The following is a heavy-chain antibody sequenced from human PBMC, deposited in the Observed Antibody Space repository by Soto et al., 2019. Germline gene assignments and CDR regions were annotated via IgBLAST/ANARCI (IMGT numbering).Heavy chain of an antibody. CDR2: SYYRSKWYI. V-gene: IGHV6-1*01. J-gene: IGHJ4*01. D-gene: IGHD6-19*01. CDR3: ARGWFGSGFDS. CDR1: GDSVSSNTSG. Sequence: QVQLQQSGPGLVKPSQTLSLTCAISGDSVSSNTSGWNWIRQSPSRGLEWLGRSYYRSKWYIEYAGSVKSRITIKPATSKNQFSLQLNSVTPEDTAMYYCARGWFGSGFDSWGRGTLVTVSS.